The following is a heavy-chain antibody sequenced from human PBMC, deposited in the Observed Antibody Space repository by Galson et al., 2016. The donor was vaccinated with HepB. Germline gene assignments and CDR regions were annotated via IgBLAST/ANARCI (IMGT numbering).Heavy chain of an antibody. Sequence: SVKVSCKASGGTFSSSTISWVRQAPGQGLEWMGGIIPIFASANYAQMFQGRVTITADESTSTAFMELSSLRSEDTAVYFCARAPMYYHDTTGYYPTPANGDFDSWGQGTLVTVSS. CDR1: GGTFSSST. CDR2: IIPIFASA. CDR3: ARAPMYYHDTTGYYPTPANGDFDS. J-gene: IGHJ4*02. V-gene: IGHV1-69*13. D-gene: IGHD3-22*01.